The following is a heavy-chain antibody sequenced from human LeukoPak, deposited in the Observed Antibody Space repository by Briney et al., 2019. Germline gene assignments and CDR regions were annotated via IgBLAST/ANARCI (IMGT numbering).Heavy chain of an antibody. Sequence: ASVKVSCKASGYTFTSYYMHWVRQAPGQGLEWMGIINPSGGSTSYAQKFQGRVTMTRDTSTSTVYMELSSLRSEDAAVYYCARDPYGDYFDYWGQGTLVTVSS. V-gene: IGHV1-46*01. J-gene: IGHJ4*02. CDR2: INPSGGST. CDR3: ARDPYGDYFDY. D-gene: IGHD4-17*01. CDR1: GYTFTSYY.